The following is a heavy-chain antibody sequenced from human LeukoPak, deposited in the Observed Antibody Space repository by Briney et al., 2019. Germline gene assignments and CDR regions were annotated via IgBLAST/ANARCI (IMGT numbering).Heavy chain of an antibody. J-gene: IGHJ4*02. CDR2: IYTSGST. CDR1: GGSISSYY. Sequence: PSETLSLTCTVSGGSISSYYWSWLRQPAGKGLEWIGRIYTSGSTNYNPPLKSRVTMSVDTSKNQFSLKLSSVTAADTAVYYCARGLAGEGSYFDYWGQGTLVTVSS. V-gene: IGHV4-4*07. D-gene: IGHD3-10*01. CDR3: ARGLAGEGSYFDY.